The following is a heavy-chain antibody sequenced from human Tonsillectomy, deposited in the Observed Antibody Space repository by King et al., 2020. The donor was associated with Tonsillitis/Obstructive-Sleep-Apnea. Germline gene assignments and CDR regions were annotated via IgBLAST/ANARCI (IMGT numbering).Heavy chain of an antibody. Sequence: QLVQSGGGVVQPGRSLRLSCAASGFTFSSYGMHWVRQAPGKGLEWVAVISYDGSDEYYADSVKGRFTISRDNSKNTLYLQMNSLRTEDTAVYHCAKDPRVSDVGDNWFDPWGQGTLVTVSS. CDR2: ISYDGSDE. CDR1: GFTFSSYG. V-gene: IGHV3-30*18. D-gene: IGHD1-26*01. CDR3: AKDPRVSDVGDNWFDP. J-gene: IGHJ5*02.